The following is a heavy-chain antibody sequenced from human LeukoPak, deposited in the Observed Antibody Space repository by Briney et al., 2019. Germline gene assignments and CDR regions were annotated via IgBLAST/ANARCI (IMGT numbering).Heavy chain of an antibody. CDR2: IKQDGSGK. J-gene: IGHJ6*03. D-gene: IGHD1-26*01. Sequence: PGGALRLSCAASGFTFSSYWMSWVRQAPGKGLEWVANIKQDGSGKYYVDSVKGRFTISRDNAKNSLYLQMNSLRAEDSAVYYCARDLQLFSTTSDYYYYMHVWVKGTTVTVSS. V-gene: IGHV3-7*01. CDR1: GFTFSSYW. CDR3: ARDLQLFSTTSDYYYYMHV.